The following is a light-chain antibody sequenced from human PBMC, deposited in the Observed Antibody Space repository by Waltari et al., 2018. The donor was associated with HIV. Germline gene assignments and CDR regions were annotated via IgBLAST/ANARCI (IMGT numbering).Light chain of an antibody. Sequence: QSVLTQPPSVSGAPGQNVTVSCTGSSSTIGTNYDVHWYQFLPGEVPKLLIYGNTIRPAGVPGRFSGSSSGTSASLAITGLQPADEADYYCQSYDNTVNGWVFGGGTRVTV. CDR3: QSYDNTVNGWV. V-gene: IGLV1-40*01. J-gene: IGLJ3*02. CDR1: SSTIGTNYD. CDR2: GNT.